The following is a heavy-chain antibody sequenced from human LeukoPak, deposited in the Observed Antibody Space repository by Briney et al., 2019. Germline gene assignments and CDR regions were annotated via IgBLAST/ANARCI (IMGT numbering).Heavy chain of an antibody. Sequence: SETLSLTCAVYGGSFSGYYWSWIRQPPGKGLEWIGEINHSGSTNYNPSLKSRVTISVDTSKNQFSLKLSSVTAADTAVYYCARQHYDSSGYYPNWFDPWGQGTLVTVSS. CDR1: GGSFSGYY. CDR2: INHSGST. V-gene: IGHV4-34*01. CDR3: ARQHYDSSGYYPNWFDP. D-gene: IGHD3-22*01. J-gene: IGHJ5*02.